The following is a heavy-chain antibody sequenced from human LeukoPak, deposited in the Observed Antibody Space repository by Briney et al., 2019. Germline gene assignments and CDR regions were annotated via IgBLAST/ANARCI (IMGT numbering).Heavy chain of an antibody. D-gene: IGHD3-22*01. Sequence: GGSLRLSCAASGFTFSSYWMHWVRQAPGKGLVLVSLINSDGSSTSYADSVKGRFTISRDNAKKTLYLQMNSLRADDTAVYYCSRSYYYDRLFDYWGQGTLVTVSS. CDR2: INSDGSST. J-gene: IGHJ4*02. CDR1: GFTFSSYW. V-gene: IGHV3-74*01. CDR3: SRSYYYDRLFDY.